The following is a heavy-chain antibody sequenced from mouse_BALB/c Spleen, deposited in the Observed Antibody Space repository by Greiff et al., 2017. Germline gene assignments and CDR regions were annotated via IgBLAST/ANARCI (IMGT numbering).Heavy chain of an antibody. D-gene: IGHD1-2*01. Sequence: QVQLQQSAAELARPGASVKMSCKASGYTFTSYTMHWVKQRPGQGLEWIGYINPSSGYTEYNQKFKDKTTLTADKSSSTAYMQLSSLTSEDSAVYYCARTLLHYYGHWYFDVWGAGTTVTVSS. CDR2: INPSSGYT. V-gene: IGHV1-4*02. CDR3: ARTLLHYYGHWYFDV. J-gene: IGHJ1*01. CDR1: GYTFTSYT.